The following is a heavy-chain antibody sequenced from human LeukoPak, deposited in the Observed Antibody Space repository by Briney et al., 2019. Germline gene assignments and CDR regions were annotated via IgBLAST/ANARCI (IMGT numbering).Heavy chain of an antibody. D-gene: IGHD2-2*01. CDR3: AKRGCDTTTCSYYFDY. J-gene: IGHJ4*02. Sequence: GGSLRLSCAASGFTFSSYSMSWVRQVPGKGLEWVSVIGSGGSGGTSYADSVRGRFTMSRDDSKNTLFLQMNSLRAEDTAVYYCAKRGCDTTTCSYYFDYWGRGTLVTVSS. CDR2: IGSGGSGGT. CDR1: GFTFSSYS. V-gene: IGHV3-23*01.